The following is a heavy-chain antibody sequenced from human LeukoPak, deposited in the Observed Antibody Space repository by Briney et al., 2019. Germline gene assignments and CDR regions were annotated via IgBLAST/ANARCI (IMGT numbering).Heavy chain of an antibody. V-gene: IGHV3-48*03. D-gene: IGHD6-19*01. CDR1: GFTFSSYE. Sequence: PGGSLRLSCAAAGFTFSSYEMNWVRQAPGKGLEWVSYINPGGSNIYYAGSVKGRFTISRDDAKKSVYLQMNSLRAEDTAVYYCASSLSSGWGPVDDYWGQGTLVTVSS. CDR2: INPGGSNI. CDR3: ASSLSSGWGPVDDY. J-gene: IGHJ4*02.